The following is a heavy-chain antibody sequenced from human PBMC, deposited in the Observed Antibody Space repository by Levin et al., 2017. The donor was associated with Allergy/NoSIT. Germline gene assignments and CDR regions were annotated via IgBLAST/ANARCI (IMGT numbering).Heavy chain of an antibody. Sequence: PSETLSLTCAISGDSVSSNSAAWNWIRQSPSRGLEWLGRTYYRSKWYNDYAVSVKSRITINPDTSKNQFSLQLNSVTPEDTAVYYCARDGPDSSGYNSGSGAFDIWGQGTMVTVSS. J-gene: IGHJ3*02. V-gene: IGHV6-1*01. D-gene: IGHD3-22*01. CDR1: GDSVSSNSAA. CDR2: TYYRSKWYN. CDR3: ARDGPDSSGYNSGSGAFDI.